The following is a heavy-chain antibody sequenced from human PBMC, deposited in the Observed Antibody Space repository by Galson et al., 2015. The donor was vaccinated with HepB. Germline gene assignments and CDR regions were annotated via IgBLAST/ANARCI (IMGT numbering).Heavy chain of an antibody. Sequence: SLRLSCAASGFTLRSYSMNWVRQAPGKGLEWVSSISSSSSFIFDADSIKGRFTISRDNAKNLLYLQMNSLRVEDTAVYYCARDGSGPAASGWFDPWGQGTLVIVSS. CDR2: ISSSSSFI. V-gene: IGHV3-21*06. D-gene: IGHD2-2*01. CDR3: ARDGSGPAASGWFDP. CDR1: GFTLRSYS. J-gene: IGHJ5*02.